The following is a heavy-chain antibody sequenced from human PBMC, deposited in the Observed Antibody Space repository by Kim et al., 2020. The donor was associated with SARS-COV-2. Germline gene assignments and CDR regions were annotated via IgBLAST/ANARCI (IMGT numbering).Heavy chain of an antibody. V-gene: IGHV3-74*01. D-gene: IGHD6-19*01. Sequence: GGSLRLSCTASGFTFSAYGMHWVRQAPGKGLVWVSLINSDGRGGGYEYSVKGRFTFSRYNAKNTFNLQMQSMSVKDKAMASYARSCTSGWRDPCVQG. CDR1: GFTFSAYG. J-gene: IGHJ5*02. CDR3: ARSCTSGWRDP. CDR2: INSDGRGG.